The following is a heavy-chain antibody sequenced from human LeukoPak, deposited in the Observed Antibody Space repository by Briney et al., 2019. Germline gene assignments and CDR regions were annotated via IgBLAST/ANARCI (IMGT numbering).Heavy chain of an antibody. CDR2: TNHSGST. V-gene: IGHV4-34*01. Sequence: PSETLSLTCAVYGGSFSGYYWSWIRQPPGKGLEWIGETNHSGSTNYNPSLKSRVTISVDTSKNQFSLKLSSVTAADTAVYYCARGTYYYDSSGYSRRHYFDYWGQGTLVTVSS. D-gene: IGHD3-22*01. CDR1: GGSFSGYY. CDR3: ARGTYYYDSSGYSRRHYFDY. J-gene: IGHJ4*02.